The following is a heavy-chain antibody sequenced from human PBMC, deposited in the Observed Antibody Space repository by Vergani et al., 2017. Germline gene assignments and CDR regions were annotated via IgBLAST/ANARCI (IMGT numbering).Heavy chain of an antibody. J-gene: IGHJ3*02. CDR3: ARDGTETDAFDI. Sequence: HLFQSFSYVKKPGSSVKVSCKASGGTFSSYTISWVRQAPGQGLEWMGRIIPILGIANYAQKFQGRVTITADKSTSTAYMELSSLRSEDTAVYYCARDGTETDAFDIWGQGTMVTVSS. CDR2: IIPILGIA. V-gene: IGHV1-69*08. D-gene: IGHD1-1*01. CDR1: GGTFSSYT.